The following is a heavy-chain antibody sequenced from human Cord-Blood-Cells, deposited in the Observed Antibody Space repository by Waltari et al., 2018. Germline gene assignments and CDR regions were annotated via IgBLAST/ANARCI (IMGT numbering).Heavy chain of an antibody. CDR3: ARETYYYDSSGYSTPYYFDY. J-gene: IGHJ4*02. CDR2: IIPTFGTA. CDR1: AGTFSSHA. D-gene: IGHD3-22*01. V-gene: IGHV1-69*01. Sequence: QVQLVQSGAQVKKPRSSVKVPCKTSAGTFSSHAISSLLQAPGHGLEWMGGIIPTFGTANYAQKFQGRVTITADESTSTAYMELSSLRSEDTAVYYCARETYYYDSSGYSTPYYFDYWGQGTLVTVSS.